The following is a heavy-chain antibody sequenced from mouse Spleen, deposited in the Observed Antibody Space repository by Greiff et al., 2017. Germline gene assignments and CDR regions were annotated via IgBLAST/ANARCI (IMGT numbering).Heavy chain of an antibody. V-gene: IGHV5-9-3*01. Sequence: EVQLQESGGGLVKLGGSLKLSCAASGFTFSSYAMSWVRQTPEKRLEWVATISSGGGNTYYPDSVKGRFTISRDNAKNTLYLQMSSLKSEDTAMYYCARHENYFDYWGQGTTLTVSS. CDR1: GFTFSSYA. J-gene: IGHJ2*01. CDR2: ISSGGGNT. CDR3: ARHENYFDY.